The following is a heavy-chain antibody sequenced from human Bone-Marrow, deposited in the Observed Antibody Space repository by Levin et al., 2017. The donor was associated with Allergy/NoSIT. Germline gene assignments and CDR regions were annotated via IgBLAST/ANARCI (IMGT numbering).Heavy chain of an antibody. Sequence: PGGSLRLSCEVSGFTFSTYGMHWVRQAPGKGLEWVSLISYDGDKKYYADSVKGRFTISRDNSKNTVYLQMNSLRTEDTAVYYCAKEAGSYNDYVGYFQHWGQGTLVTVSS. CDR2: ISYDGDKK. CDR3: AKEAGSYNDYVGYFQH. CDR1: GFTFSTYG. D-gene: IGHD4-17*01. J-gene: IGHJ1*01. V-gene: IGHV3-30*18.